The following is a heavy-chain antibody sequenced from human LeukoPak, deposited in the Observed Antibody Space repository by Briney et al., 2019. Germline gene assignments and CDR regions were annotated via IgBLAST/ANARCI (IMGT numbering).Heavy chain of an antibody. CDR1: GFTFSNYG. CDR2: ISYDGRNK. D-gene: IGHD3-10*01. Sequence: GGSLRLSCAASGFTFSNYGMLWVRQAPGKGLEWVAIISYDGRNKYSADSVKGRFTISRDNSKNTLYLQMNSLRAEDTAVYYCAKDLIHLKSTMVLDYWGQGTLVIVSS. V-gene: IGHV3-30*18. CDR3: AKDLIHLKSTMVLDY. J-gene: IGHJ4*02.